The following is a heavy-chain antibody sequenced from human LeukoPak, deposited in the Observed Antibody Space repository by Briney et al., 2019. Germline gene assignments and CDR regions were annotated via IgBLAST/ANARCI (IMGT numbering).Heavy chain of an antibody. J-gene: IGHJ4*02. V-gene: IGHV4-38-2*02. CDR2: IYHSGST. Sequence: SETLSLTCTVSGGSINNYYWGWIRQPPGKGLEWIGSIYHSGSTYYNPSLKSRVTISIDTSKNQFSLKLSSVTAADTAVYYCATSITMIVVVIKHPLDYWGQGTLVTVSS. CDR1: GGSINNYY. D-gene: IGHD3-22*01. CDR3: ATSITMIVVVIKHPLDY.